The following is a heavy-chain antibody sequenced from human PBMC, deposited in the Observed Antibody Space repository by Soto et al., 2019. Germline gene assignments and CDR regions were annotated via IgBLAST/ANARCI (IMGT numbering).Heavy chain of an antibody. CDR2: INHSGST. Sequence: QVQLQQWGAGLLKPSETLSLTCAVYGGSFSGYYWSWIRQPPGKGLEWIGEINHSGSTNYNPSLKSRVTISVDTSKNQFSLKLSSVTAADTAVYYCAIGRTYGSGSYYMKVRYYFDYWGQGTLVTVSS. V-gene: IGHV4-34*01. CDR3: AIGRTYGSGSYYMKVRYYFDY. J-gene: IGHJ4*02. D-gene: IGHD3-10*01. CDR1: GGSFSGYY.